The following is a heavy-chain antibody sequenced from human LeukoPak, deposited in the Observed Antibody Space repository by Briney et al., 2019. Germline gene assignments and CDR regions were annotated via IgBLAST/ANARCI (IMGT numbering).Heavy chain of an antibody. CDR1: GFTFSDYW. Sequence: GGSLRLSCEGSGFTFSDYWMGWVRQAPGKGLEWVANINPAGRDTYYVDSVKGRFTISRDNVKKSTFLQMNSLRVEETAFYHCARWGLTAGMQDWGQGTLVTVSS. CDR3: ARWGLTAGMQD. D-gene: IGHD2-2*01. CDR2: INPAGRDT. V-gene: IGHV3-7*01. J-gene: IGHJ4*02.